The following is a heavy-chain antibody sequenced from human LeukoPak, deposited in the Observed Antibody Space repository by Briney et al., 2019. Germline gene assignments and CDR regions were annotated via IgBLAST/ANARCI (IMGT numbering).Heavy chain of an antibody. J-gene: IGHJ4*02. D-gene: IGHD5-24*01. Sequence: GGSLRLSCAASGFTFSSYAMSWVRQAPGKGLEWVSAISGSGGSTYYADSVKGRFTISRDNAKNSLYLQMNSLRAEDTAIYYCTRVGYIDDGIDYWGQGTLVTVSS. CDR3: TRVGYIDDGIDY. CDR1: GFTFSSYA. V-gene: IGHV3-23*01. CDR2: ISGSGGST.